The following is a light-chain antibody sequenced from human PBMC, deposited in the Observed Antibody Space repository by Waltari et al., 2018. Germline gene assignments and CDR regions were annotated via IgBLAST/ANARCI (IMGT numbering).Light chain of an antibody. CDR3: QQYNISPYT. Sequence: DIQMTQSPSTLSASVGDRVTITCRASQSISNWLAWYQQKPGQAPKVLIYKSFTLQSGVPSRFSGSGSETEFTHTISSLQPDDFATYYCQQYNISPYTFGQGTTLEI. CDR1: QSISNW. V-gene: IGKV1-5*03. CDR2: KSF. J-gene: IGKJ2*01.